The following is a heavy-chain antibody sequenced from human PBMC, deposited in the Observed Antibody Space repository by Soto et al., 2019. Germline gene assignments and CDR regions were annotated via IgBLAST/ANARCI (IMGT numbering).Heavy chain of an antibody. J-gene: IGHJ6*02. D-gene: IGHD6-13*01. Sequence: ASVKVSCKASGGTFSSYAISWVRQAPGQGLEWMGGIIPIFGTANYAQKFQGRVTITADESTSTAYMELSSLRSEDTAVYYCAREARAAANYYYYGMDVWGQGTTVTVSS. CDR2: IIPIFGTA. V-gene: IGHV1-69*13. CDR3: AREARAAANYYYYGMDV. CDR1: GGTFSSYA.